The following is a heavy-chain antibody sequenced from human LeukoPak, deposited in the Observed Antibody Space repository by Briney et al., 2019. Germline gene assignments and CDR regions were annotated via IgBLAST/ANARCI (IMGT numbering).Heavy chain of an antibody. CDR3: AKLRELVTYYYYYGLDV. CDR1: GFTFSNYG. D-gene: IGHD1-1*01. Sequence: GGSLRPSCAASGFTFSNYGMHWVRQAPGKGLERVALISYDGVNKYYADSVKGRFTISRDNSKNTLYLRMNSLRVEDTALYYCAKLRELVTYYYYYGLDVWGQGTTVTVSS. J-gene: IGHJ6*02. CDR2: ISYDGVNK. V-gene: IGHV3-30*18.